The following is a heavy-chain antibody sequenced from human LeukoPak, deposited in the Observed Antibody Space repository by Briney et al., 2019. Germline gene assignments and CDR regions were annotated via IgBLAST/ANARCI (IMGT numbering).Heavy chain of an antibody. V-gene: IGHV3-23*01. J-gene: IGHJ5*02. CDR3: AKEAAAGDSHP. CDR1: GFTFSSYA. CDR2: ISGSGGST. D-gene: IGHD6-13*01. Sequence: GGCLRLSCAAYGFTFSSYARSWVRQAPGKGLEWVSAISGSGGSTYYADSVKGRFTISRDNSKNTLYLQMNSLTAEDTCVYDWAKEAAAGDSHPWGQGTLVTVSS.